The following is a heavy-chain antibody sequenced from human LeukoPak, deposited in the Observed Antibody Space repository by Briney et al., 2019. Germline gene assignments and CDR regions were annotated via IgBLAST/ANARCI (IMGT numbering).Heavy chain of an antibody. CDR2: IYYSGST. D-gene: IGHD6-19*01. J-gene: IGHJ4*02. V-gene: IGHV4-30-4*08. CDR1: GGSISRGDYY. Sequence: SETLSLTCTVSGGSISRGDYYWSWIRQPPGQGLEWVGYIYYSGSTYYNPALKSRVTISVDTSKNQFSLKLSSVTAADTAVYYCARAYKKQWLVSNWGQGTLVTVSS. CDR3: ARAYKKQWLVSN.